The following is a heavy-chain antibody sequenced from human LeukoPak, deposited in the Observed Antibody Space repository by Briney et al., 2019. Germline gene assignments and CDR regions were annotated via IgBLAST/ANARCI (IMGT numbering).Heavy chain of an antibody. J-gene: IGHJ6*02. V-gene: IGHV3-48*02. Sequence: PGGSLRLSCAASGFTFSNAWMSWVRQAPGKGLEWLSYISSGSSTIYYADSVKGRFTISRDNAKNSLYLQMNSLRDEDTAVYYCARAYSIYLDVWGQGTTVTVSS. D-gene: IGHD3-16*02. CDR2: ISSGSSTI. CDR1: GFTFSNAW. CDR3: ARAYSIYLDV.